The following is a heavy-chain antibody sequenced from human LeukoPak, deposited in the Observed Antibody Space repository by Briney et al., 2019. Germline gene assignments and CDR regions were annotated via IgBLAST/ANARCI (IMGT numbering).Heavy chain of an antibody. CDR2: IYFSGST. CDR1: GASITNDDYY. V-gene: IGHV4-31*03. D-gene: IGHD5-18*01. Sequence: SQTLSLTCTVSGASITNDDYYWSWIRQHPGKGLEWIGYIYFSGSTNYNPSLKSRVTISVDTSKNQFSLKLSSVTAADTAVYYCARGLYSYGYDLRYWGQGTLVTVSS. J-gene: IGHJ4*02. CDR3: ARGLYSYGYDLRY.